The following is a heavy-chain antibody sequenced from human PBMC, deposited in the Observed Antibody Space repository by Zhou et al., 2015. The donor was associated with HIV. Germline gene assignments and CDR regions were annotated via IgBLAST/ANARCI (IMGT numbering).Heavy chain of an antibody. CDR3: ARTIRFLEWPDRGAWFDP. J-gene: IGHJ5*02. CDR2: IIPIFGTA. Sequence: QVQLVQSGAEVKKPGSSVKVSCKASGGTFSSYAISWVRQAPGQGLEWMGGIIPIFGTANYAQKFQGRVTITADESTSTAYMELSSLRSEDTAVYYCARTIRFLEWPDRGAWFDPWGQGTLVTVSS. D-gene: IGHD3-3*01. CDR1: GGTFSSYA. V-gene: IGHV1-69*01.